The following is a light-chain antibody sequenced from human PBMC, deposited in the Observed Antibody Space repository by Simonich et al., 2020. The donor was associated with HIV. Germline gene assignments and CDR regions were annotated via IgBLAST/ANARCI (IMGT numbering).Light chain of an antibody. J-gene: IGLJ3*02. Sequence: QSALTQPASVSGSPGQSITISCTGTSSDVGGYKYVSWYQQHPGKPPKLMIYDVFKWPSGVPYRFSGSKSGNTASLTISGLQADDEADYYCSSYTSSSTWVFGGGTKLTVL. CDR2: DVF. CDR1: SSDVGGYKY. CDR3: SSYTSSSTWV. V-gene: IGLV2-14*03.